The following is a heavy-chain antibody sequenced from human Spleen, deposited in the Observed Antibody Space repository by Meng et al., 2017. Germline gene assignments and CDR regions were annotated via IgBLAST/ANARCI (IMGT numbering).Heavy chain of an antibody. CDR1: GFTFSTYT. V-gene: IGHV3-21*04. CDR2: ISSGSSHI. CDR3: AATAMVRGVITPDY. J-gene: IGHJ4*02. D-gene: IGHD3-10*01. Sequence: GESLKISCAASGFTFSTYTMTWVRQAPGKGLEWVSSISSGSSHIYYADSVQGRFSISRDNAKNSLYVQMNSLRAEDTALYYCAATAMVRGVITPDYWGQGTLVTVSS.